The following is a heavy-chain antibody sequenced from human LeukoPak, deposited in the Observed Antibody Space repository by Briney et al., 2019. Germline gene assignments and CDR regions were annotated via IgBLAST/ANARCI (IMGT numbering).Heavy chain of an antibody. D-gene: IGHD5-12*01. CDR3: VRDISPGGYYFAY. Sequence: GSLRLSCSASGFTFSNYAMHWVRQAPGKGLEFVSAVSTSGGDTYDAESVKGRMTITRDNSKNTLFLLMSNLRAGDTAVYYCVRDISPGGYYFAYWGQGALVTVSS. V-gene: IGHV3-64D*08. J-gene: IGHJ4*02. CDR2: VSTSGGDT. CDR1: GFTFSNYA.